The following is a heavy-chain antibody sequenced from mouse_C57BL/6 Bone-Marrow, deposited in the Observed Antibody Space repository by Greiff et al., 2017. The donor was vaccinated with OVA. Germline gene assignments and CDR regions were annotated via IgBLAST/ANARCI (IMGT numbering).Heavy chain of an antibody. CDR1: GYTFTSYG. CDR3: GRKLGYWYFDV. CDR2: IYPRSGNT. J-gene: IGHJ1*03. Sequence: VQLQESGAELARPGASVKLSCKASGYTFTSYGISWVKQRAGQGLEWIGEIYPRSGNTYYNEKFKGKATLTADKSSSTAYMERRSLTSEDSAVYFWGRKLGYWYFDVWGTGTTGTVSS. V-gene: IGHV1-81*01. D-gene: IGHD4-1*01.